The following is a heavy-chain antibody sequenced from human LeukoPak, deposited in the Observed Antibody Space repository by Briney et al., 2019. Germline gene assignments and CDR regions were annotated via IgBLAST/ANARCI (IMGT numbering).Heavy chain of an antibody. D-gene: IGHD6-6*01. CDR2: MNPNSGNT. Sequence: ASVKVSCKASGYTFTSYDINWVRRATGQGLEWMGWMNPNSGNTGYAQKFQGRVTMTRDTSISTAYMELSRLRSDDTAVYYCARGGIAARSSFDPWGQGTLVTVSS. CDR1: GYTFTSYD. J-gene: IGHJ5*02. CDR3: ARGGIAARSSFDP. V-gene: IGHV1-8*01.